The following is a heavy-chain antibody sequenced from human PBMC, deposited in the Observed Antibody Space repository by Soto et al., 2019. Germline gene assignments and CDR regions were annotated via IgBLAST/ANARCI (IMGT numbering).Heavy chain of an antibody. CDR2: ISTYNGDT. V-gene: IGHV1-18*01. J-gene: IGHJ4*02. Sequence: ASVKVSCKASGYTFTRSGISWVRQAPGQGLEWMGWISTYNGDTNYANSVKGRFTISRDNSGNTLYLEMKSLRVEDTAVYYCGREIGYSSTWPSYWGPGTLVTVSS. CDR3: GREIGYSSTWPSY. D-gene: IGHD6-13*01. CDR1: GYTFTRSG.